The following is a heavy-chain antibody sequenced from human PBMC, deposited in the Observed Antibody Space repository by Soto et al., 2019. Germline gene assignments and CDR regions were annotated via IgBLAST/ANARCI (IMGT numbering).Heavy chain of an antibody. J-gene: IGHJ4*02. CDR1: GFTFSSYA. V-gene: IGHV3-30-3*01. D-gene: IGHD5-12*01. CDR3: AREGVYSGYDY. Sequence: QVQLVESGGGVVQPGRSLRLSCAASGFTFSSYAMHWVRQAPGEGLEWVAVISYDGSNKYYADSVKGRFTISRDNSKNTLYLQMNSLRAEDTAVYYCAREGVYSGYDYWGQGTLVTVSS. CDR2: ISYDGSNK.